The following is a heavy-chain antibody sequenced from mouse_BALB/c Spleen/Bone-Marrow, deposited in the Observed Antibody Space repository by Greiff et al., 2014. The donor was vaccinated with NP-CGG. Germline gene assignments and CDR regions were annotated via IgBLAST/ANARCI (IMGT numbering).Heavy chain of an antibody. CDR3: ARSGIGSTMDF. V-gene: IGHV1-20*02. CDR2: INPYNGDP. Sequence: FQLQQSGPELVKPGASVRISCKASGYSFTDYFMNWGMQNHGKSLEWIGRINPYNGDPFYNQKFKDKATLTVDRSSNTAHMELRSLAAEDSGVFYCARSGIGSTMDFWGQGTSVTVSS. J-gene: IGHJ4*01. D-gene: IGHD3-2*02. CDR1: GYSFTDYF.